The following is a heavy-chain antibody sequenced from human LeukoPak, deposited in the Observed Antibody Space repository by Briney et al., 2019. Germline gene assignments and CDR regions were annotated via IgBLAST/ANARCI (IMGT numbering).Heavy chain of an antibody. Sequence: PSETLSLTCTVSGGSISSSRYYRGWIRQPPGKGLEWIANIYYSGTTYYNPSLKSRVTISLDTSKNQFSLKLSSVTAADTAVYYCARQGDYGVNFDYWGQGTLVTVSS. CDR3: ARQGDYGVNFDY. CDR1: GGSISSSRYY. D-gene: IGHD4-17*01. V-gene: IGHV4-39*01. CDR2: IYYSGTT. J-gene: IGHJ4*02.